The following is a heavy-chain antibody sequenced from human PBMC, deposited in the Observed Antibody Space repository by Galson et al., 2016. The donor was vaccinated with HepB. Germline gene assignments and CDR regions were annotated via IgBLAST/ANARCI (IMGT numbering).Heavy chain of an antibody. V-gene: IGHV3-7*01. J-gene: IGHJ4*02. D-gene: IGHD3-16*01. CDR3: ARLTADYVLCCGRTECGYFGY. Sequence: SLRLSCAASGFTSSNHWKSWVRQAPGKGLVWVAGISEDGRKKDYLESVKGRFTISRDNAEDSLYLQMNSLKAEDTAVYYCARLTADYVLCCGRTECGYFGYLGQGILVTVSS. CDR1: GFTSSNHW. CDR2: ISEDGRKK.